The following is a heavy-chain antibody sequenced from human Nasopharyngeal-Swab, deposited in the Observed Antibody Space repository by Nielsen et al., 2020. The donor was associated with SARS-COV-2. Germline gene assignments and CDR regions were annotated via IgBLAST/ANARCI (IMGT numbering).Heavy chain of an antibody. J-gene: IGHJ4*02. V-gene: IGHV4-39*01. CDR2: IDDSGTT. D-gene: IGHD2-2*01. Sequence: WISQPPGKGLEWIGNIDDSGTTFYSPSLKTRVTLSVDTSQNQFSLNLISVTAADTAVYYCARRVVSPEFYFDYWGQGALVTVSS. CDR3: ARRVVSPEFYFDY.